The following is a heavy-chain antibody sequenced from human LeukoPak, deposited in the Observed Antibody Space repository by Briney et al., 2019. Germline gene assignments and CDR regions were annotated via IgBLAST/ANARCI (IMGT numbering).Heavy chain of an antibody. Sequence: SETLSLTCTVSGGSISSSSYYWGWIRQPPGKGLEWIGSIYYSGSTYYNPSLKSRVTISVDTSKNQFSLKLSSVTAADTAVYYCARVGVRDDRVVVVAGAFSNYYYYMDVWGKGTTVTVSS. CDR2: IYYSGST. J-gene: IGHJ6*03. CDR3: ARVGVRDDRVVVVAGAFSNYYYYMDV. D-gene: IGHD2-15*01. V-gene: IGHV4-39*07. CDR1: GGSISSSSYY.